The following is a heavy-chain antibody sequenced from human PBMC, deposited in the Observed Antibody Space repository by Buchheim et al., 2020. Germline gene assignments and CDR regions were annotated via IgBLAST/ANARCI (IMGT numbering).Heavy chain of an antibody. V-gene: IGHV3-23*01. Sequence: EVQLLESGGDLVQPGGSLRLSCAASGFTFSRFAMTWVRQAPGKGLEWVSGISDSGTSTYYADSVKGRFTISRDNSKSTLYLQMSSLRTDDTAVYYCATYNNDWSLDCWGQGTL. CDR1: GFTFSRFA. CDR2: ISDSGTST. CDR3: ATYNNDWSLDC. J-gene: IGHJ4*02. D-gene: IGHD1-14*01.